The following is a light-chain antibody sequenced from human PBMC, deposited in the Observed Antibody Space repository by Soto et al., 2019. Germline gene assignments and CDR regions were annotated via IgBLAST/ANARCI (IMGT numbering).Light chain of an antibody. CDR2: AAS. J-gene: IGKJ3*01. Sequence: AIRMTQSPSSLSASTGDRVTITYRASQGISSYLAWYQQKPGKAPKLLIYAASTLQSGVPSRFSGSGSGTDFTLTISCLQSEDFATYYCQQYYSYPFTFGPGTKADIK. CDR1: QGISSY. CDR3: QQYYSYPFT. V-gene: IGKV1-8*01.